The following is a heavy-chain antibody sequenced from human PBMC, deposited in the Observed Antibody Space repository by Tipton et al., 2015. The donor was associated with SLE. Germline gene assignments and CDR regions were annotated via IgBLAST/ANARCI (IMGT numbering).Heavy chain of an antibody. D-gene: IGHD3-3*02. V-gene: IGHV4-39*07. CDR1: GDSITTNRYY. CDR3: ARGPPFMEWERNWFDP. J-gene: IGHJ5*02. CDR2: VFYDGDT. Sequence: GLVKPSETLSLTCSVSGDSITTNRYYWGWIRQPPGKGLEWIGNVFYDGDTYYTPSLRSRVTMSVDTSNNQFSLKLTSVTAADTAVYYCARGPPFMEWERNWFDPWGQGTQVTVSS.